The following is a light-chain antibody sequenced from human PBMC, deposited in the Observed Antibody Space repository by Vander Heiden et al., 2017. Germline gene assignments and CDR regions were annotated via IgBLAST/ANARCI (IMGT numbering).Light chain of an antibody. CDR1: SSTIRAGYD. J-gene: IGLJ1*01. V-gene: IGLV1-40*01. CDR3: QSYDSSLSGYV. CDR2: DNS. Sequence: QSVLTQPRSVAGPPGQRATPPGTGSSSTIRAGYDVHLYQQLPGTAPKRLIYDNSNRPSVVPDRFSVSKSGTSASLAITGLQAEDEADYYCQSYDSSLSGYVFGTGTKVTVL.